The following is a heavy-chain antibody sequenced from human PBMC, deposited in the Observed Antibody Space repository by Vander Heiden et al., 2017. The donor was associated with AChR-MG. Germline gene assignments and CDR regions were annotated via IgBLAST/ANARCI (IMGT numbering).Heavy chain of an antibody. J-gene: IGHJ3*02. Sequence: VQLLESGGGLVQPGGSLSLSCAASGSPFSGYAMGWVRQAPGKGLEWVSAISGSGGSTYYADSVKGRFTISRDNSKNTLYLQMNSLRAEDTAVYYCAKDHPRRPTDDAFDIWGQGTMVTVSS. CDR2: ISGSGGST. V-gene: IGHV3-23*01. CDR3: AKDHPRRPTDDAFDI. CDR1: GSPFSGYA.